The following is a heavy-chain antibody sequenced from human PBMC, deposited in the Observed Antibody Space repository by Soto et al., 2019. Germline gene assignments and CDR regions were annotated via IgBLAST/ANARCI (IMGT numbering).Heavy chain of an antibody. CDR3: AMVDNDVTPTPQDG. V-gene: IGHV1-18*01. CDR2: ISPYTGDT. Sequence: QVQLVQSGDEMKKPGASVRVSCKASGYIFVNYGIAWVRQAPGQGLEWMGWISPYTGDTHSASKVQGRLTMTTDTSTSTAYMDMGSLTSDDTAVYYCAMVDNDVTPTPQDGWGQGTTVTVSS. D-gene: IGHD5-12*01. J-gene: IGHJ6*02. CDR1: GYIFVNYG.